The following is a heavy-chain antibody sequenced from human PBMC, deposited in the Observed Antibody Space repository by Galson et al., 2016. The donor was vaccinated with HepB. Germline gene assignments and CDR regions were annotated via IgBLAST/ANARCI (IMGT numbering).Heavy chain of an antibody. Sequence: QSGAEVKKPGESLKISCKGSGYSFPNYWIGWMRQMPGKGLEWMGIIYPGDSDTRYSPSFQGQVTISADKSITTAYLQWSSRKASDTAMYYCARHLTVTGITAAGTGYYGMDVWGPGTTVTVSS. CDR3: ARHLTVTGITAAGTGYYGMDV. CDR1: GYSFPNYW. J-gene: IGHJ6*02. CDR2: IYPGDSDT. V-gene: IGHV5-51*01. D-gene: IGHD6-13*01.